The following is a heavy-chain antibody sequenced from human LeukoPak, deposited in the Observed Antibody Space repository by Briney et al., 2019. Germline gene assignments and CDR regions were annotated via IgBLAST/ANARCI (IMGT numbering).Heavy chain of an antibody. CDR2: ISSSSSYI. CDR1: GFTFSNYS. CDR3: ARDPAGVRFDP. J-gene: IGHJ5*02. Sequence: PGGSLRLSCAASGFTFSNYSMNWVRQAPGKGLEWVSFISSSSSYIYYADSVKGRFTISRDNAKNSLYLQMNSLRAEDTAVYYCARDPAGVRFDPWGQGTLVTVSS. D-gene: IGHD3-10*01. V-gene: IGHV3-21*01.